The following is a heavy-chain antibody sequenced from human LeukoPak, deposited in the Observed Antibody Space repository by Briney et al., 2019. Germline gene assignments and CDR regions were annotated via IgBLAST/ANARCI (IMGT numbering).Heavy chain of an antibody. Sequence: PSQTLSLTCAVSGGSISSGGYSWSWIRQPPGKGLEWIGYIYHSGSTYYNPSLKSRVTISVDRSKYQFSLKLSSVTAADTAVYYCARGVRVRGGNWFDPWGQGTLVTVSS. D-gene: IGHD3-10*01. CDR1: GGSISSGGYS. V-gene: IGHV4-30-2*01. CDR2: IYHSGST. J-gene: IGHJ5*02. CDR3: ARGVRVRGGNWFDP.